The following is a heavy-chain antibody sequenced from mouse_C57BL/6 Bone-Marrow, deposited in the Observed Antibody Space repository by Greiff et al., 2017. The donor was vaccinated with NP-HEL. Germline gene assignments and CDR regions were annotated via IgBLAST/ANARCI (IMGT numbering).Heavy chain of an antibody. D-gene: IGHD5-5*01. J-gene: IGHJ1*03. CDR3: ARGLPYWYFDV. Sequence: QVQLQQPGAELVKPGASVKLSCKASGYTFTSYCMHWVKQSPGQGLEWIGMILPNSGSTNYNEKFKSKATLTVDKSSSTSYMQLSSLTSEDAAVYYCARGLPYWYFDVWGTGTTVTVSS. CDR2: ILPNSGST. V-gene: IGHV1-64*01. CDR1: GYTFTSYC.